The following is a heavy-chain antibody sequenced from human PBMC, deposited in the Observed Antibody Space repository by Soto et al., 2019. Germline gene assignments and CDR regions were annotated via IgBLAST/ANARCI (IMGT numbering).Heavy chain of an antibody. CDR2: ISPYNDYT. V-gene: IGHV1-18*01. Sequence: QAQLEQSGAEVKKPGASVKVACKASGYTFYNYGITWVRQAPGHGLEWMGWISPYNDYTNYAQEFQGRVSMTTDTSPSTSFMELRSLTSDDTAVYFCARLPPSGYHTHYFSDMDVWGEGTTVTVSS. J-gene: IGHJ6*04. CDR1: GYTFYNYG. D-gene: IGHD5-12*01. CDR3: ARLPPSGYHTHYFSDMDV.